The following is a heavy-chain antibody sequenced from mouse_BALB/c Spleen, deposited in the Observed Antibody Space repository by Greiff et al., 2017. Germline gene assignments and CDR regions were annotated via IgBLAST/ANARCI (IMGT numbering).Heavy chain of an antibody. Sequence: EVQLQQSGTVLARPGASVKMSCKASGYSFTSYWMHWVKQRPGQGLEWIGAIYPGNSDTSYNQKFKGKAKLTAVTSASTAYMELSSLTNEDSAVYYCTRSSYYGSYYFDDWGQGTTLTVSS. V-gene: IGHV1-5*01. CDR1: GYSFTSYW. CDR2: IYPGNSDT. CDR3: TRSSYYGSYYFDD. D-gene: IGHD1-1*01. J-gene: IGHJ2*01.